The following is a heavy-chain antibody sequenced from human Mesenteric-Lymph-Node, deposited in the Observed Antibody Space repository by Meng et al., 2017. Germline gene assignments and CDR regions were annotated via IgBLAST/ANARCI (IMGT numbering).Heavy chain of an antibody. CDR1: GYTFTGYY. J-gene: IGHJ6*02. V-gene: IGHV1-2*02. CDR2: INPNSGGT. CDR3: ATKIPDTYYDFWSGYNYYYYGMDV. D-gene: IGHD3-3*01. Sequence: ASVKVSCKASGYTFTGYYMHWVRQAPGQGLEWMGWINPNSGGTNYAQKFQGRVTMTRDTSISTAYMELSRLRSDDTAVYYCATKIPDTYYDFWSGYNYYYYGMDVWGQGTTVTVSS.